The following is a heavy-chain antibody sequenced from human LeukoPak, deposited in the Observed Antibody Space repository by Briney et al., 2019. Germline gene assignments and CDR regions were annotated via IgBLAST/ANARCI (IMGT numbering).Heavy chain of an antibody. CDR1: GFSFRTYN. CDR3: AKDFQVSGLYYYYYYGMDV. J-gene: IGHJ6*02. CDR2: ISYNGGYI. Sequence: GGSLRLSCTASGFSFRTYNLHWVRQAPGKGLEWVAVISYNGGYIHYEDSVKGRFTISRDDSKNTLYLQMNSLRAEDTAVYYCAKDFQVSGLYYYYYYGMDVWGQGTTVTVSS. V-gene: IGHV3-30*02.